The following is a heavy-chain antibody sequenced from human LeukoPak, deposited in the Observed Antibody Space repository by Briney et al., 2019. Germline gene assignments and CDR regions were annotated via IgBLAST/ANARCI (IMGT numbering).Heavy chain of an antibody. V-gene: IGHV3-30*18. D-gene: IGHD4-17*01. CDR1: GFTFSSYG. J-gene: IGHJ6*02. Sequence: GGFLRLSCAASGFTFSSYGMHWVRQAPGKGLEWVAVISYDGSNKYYADSVKGRFTISRDNSKNTLYLQMNSLRAEDTAVYYCAKDRGIDYGDYEVRYYYYGMDVWGQGTTVTVSS. CDR3: AKDRGIDYGDYEVRYYYYGMDV. CDR2: ISYDGSNK.